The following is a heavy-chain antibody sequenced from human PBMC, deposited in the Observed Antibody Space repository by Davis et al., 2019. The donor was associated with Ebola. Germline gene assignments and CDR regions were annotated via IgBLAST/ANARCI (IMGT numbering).Heavy chain of an antibody. V-gene: IGHV4-39*01. CDR2: IYYSGST. CDR3: ASGEIGGLLDY. D-gene: IGHD3-10*01. J-gene: IGHJ4*02. Sequence: MPGGSLRLSCTVSGGSISSSSYYWGWIRQPPGKGLEWIGSIYYSGSTYYNPSLKSRVTISVDTSKNQFSLKLSSVTAADTAVYYCASGEIGGLLDYWGQGTLVTVSS. CDR1: GGSISSSSYY.